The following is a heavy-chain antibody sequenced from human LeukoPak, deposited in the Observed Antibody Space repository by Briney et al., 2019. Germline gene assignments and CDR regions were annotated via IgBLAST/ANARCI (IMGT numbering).Heavy chain of an antibody. D-gene: IGHD3-9*01. CDR1: GGSISSSSYY. CDR2: IYYSGST. Sequence: SETLSLTCTVSGGSISSSSYYWGWIRQPPGKGLEWIGSIYYSGSTYYNPSLKSRVTISVDTSKNQFSLKLSSVTAADTAVYYCARQRRIRYYDILTGYDYWGQGTLVTVSS. J-gene: IGHJ4*02. CDR3: ARQRRIRYYDILTGYDY. V-gene: IGHV4-39*01.